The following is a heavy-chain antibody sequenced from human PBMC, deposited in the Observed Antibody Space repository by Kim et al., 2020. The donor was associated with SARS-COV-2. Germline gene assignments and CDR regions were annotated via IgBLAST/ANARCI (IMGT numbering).Heavy chain of an antibody. Sequence: GGSLRLSCAASGFTFDDYAMHWVRQAPGKGLEWVSGISWNSGSIGYADSVKGRFTISRDNAKNSLYLQMNSLRAEDTALYYCAKADYGDYTFDYWGQGTLVTVSS. D-gene: IGHD4-17*01. CDR1: GFTFDDYA. CDR2: ISWNSGSI. V-gene: IGHV3-9*01. CDR3: AKADYGDYTFDY. J-gene: IGHJ4*02.